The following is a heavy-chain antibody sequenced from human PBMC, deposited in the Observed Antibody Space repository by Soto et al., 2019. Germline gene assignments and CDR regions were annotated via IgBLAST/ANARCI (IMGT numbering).Heavy chain of an antibody. CDR2: ISSSSNTI. CDR3: ARDLYYYGSGSGYFDY. CDR1: GFSFNSYS. Sequence: GGSLRLSCAASGFSFNSYSMNWVRQAPGKGLEWISYISSSSNTIYYRDSVKGRFTISRDNAKNSLYLQMNSLRDEDTAVYYCARDLYYYGSGSGYFDYWGQGSLVTVS. D-gene: IGHD3-10*01. V-gene: IGHV3-48*02. J-gene: IGHJ4*02.